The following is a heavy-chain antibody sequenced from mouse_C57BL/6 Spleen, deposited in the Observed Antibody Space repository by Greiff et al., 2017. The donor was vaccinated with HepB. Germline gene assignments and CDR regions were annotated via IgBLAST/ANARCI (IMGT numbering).Heavy chain of an antibody. Sequence: EVHLVESGGGLVKPGGSLKLSCAASGFTFSDYGMHWVRQAPEKGLEWVAYISSGSSTIYYADTVKGRFTISRDNAKNTLFLQMTSLRSEDTAMYYCARALLPGAWFAYWGQGTLVTVSA. D-gene: IGHD1-1*01. V-gene: IGHV5-17*01. CDR2: ISSGSSTI. CDR1: GFTFSDYG. CDR3: ARALLPGAWFAY. J-gene: IGHJ3*01.